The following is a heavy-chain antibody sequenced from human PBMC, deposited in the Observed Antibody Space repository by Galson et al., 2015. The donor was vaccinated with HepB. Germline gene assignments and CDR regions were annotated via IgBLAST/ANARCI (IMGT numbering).Heavy chain of an antibody. CDR3: ARLGYCSSTSCYGGWYFDL. CDR1: GFTFSSYS. J-gene: IGHJ2*01. D-gene: IGHD2-2*01. CDR2: ISSSSSTI. Sequence: SLRLSCAASGFTFSSYSMNWVRQAPGKGLEWVSYISSSSSTIYYADSVKGRFTISRDNAKNSLYLQMNSLRAEDTAVYYCARLGYCSSTSCYGGWYFDLWGRGTLVTVSS. V-gene: IGHV3-48*01.